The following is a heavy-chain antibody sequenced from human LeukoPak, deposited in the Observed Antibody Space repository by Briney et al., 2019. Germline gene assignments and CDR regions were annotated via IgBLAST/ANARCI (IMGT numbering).Heavy chain of an antibody. J-gene: IGHJ5*02. D-gene: IGHD1-14*01. CDR3: ARGPRNDP. CDR2: VHPNSGNT. V-gene: IGHV1-8*01. CDR1: GYPFTTYE. Sequence: ASVKVSCKTSGYPFTTYEINWVRQAAGQGLEWVGWVHPNSGNTACAQKFQGRVTMTRDTSITTAYMELSGLRSDDTAVYFCARGPRNDPWGQGTLVTVSS.